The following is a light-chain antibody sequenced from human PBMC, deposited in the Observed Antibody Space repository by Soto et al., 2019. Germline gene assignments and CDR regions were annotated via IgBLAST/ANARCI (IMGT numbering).Light chain of an antibody. V-gene: IGKV3-15*01. CDR2: GAS. CDR1: QSVGSN. Sequence: EVVMTQSPAALSVSPGERATLSCRASQSVGSNLAWYQQKPGQAPRLLIYGASTRATGIPARFSGSGSGTEFTLTMSSLQSADFAVYYCQQYTDWPRTFGQGTKVEI. CDR3: QQYTDWPRT. J-gene: IGKJ1*01.